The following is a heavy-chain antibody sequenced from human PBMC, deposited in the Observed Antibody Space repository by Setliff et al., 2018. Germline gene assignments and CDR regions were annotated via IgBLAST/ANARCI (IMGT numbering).Heavy chain of an antibody. Sequence: LRLSCATSGFTFSSYAMSWVRQAPGKGLEWVSTITWNGRTIAYADSVKGRFIISKDNPKNSLSLQMNSLRPDDTAFYYCARARGVGTTSHHMDVWGKGTTVTVSS. D-gene: IGHD2-8*01. J-gene: IGHJ6*03. CDR2: ITWNGRTI. CDR3: ARARGVGTTSHHMDV. CDR1: GFTFSSYA. V-gene: IGHV3-20*04.